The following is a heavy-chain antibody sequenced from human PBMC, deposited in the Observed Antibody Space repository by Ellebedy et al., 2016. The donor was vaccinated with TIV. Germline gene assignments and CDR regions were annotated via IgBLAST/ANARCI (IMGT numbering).Heavy chain of an antibody. CDR1: GGSVSSENW. D-gene: IGHD2-15*01. Sequence: MPGGSLRLSCDVSGGSVSSENWWNWVRQSPGKGLEWLGETYHSGFTNYNPSLKSRVTISLDKSNNQLSLRLSSVTAADTAVYYCARGGGYYFDYWGQGTLVAVSS. J-gene: IGHJ4*02. V-gene: IGHV4-4*02. CDR3: ARGGGYYFDY. CDR2: TYHSGFT.